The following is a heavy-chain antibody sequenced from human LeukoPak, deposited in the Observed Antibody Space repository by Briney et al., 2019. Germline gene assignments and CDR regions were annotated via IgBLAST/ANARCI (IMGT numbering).Heavy chain of an antibody. CDR1: GITLNNYG. D-gene: IGHD3/OR15-3a*01. CDR3: AKRGVVIRVILVGFHKEAYYFES. Sequence: GGSLRLSCAVSGITLNNYGMTWVRQAPGKGLEWVAGISDSGGSTKYADSVKGRFTISRDNPKNTLYLQMNSLRTEDTAVYFCAKRGVVIRVILVGFHKEAYYFESWGQGALVTVSS. V-gene: IGHV3-23*01. J-gene: IGHJ4*02. CDR2: ISDSGGST.